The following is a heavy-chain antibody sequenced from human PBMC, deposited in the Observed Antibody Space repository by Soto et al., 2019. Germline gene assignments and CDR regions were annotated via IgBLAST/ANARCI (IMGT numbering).Heavy chain of an antibody. CDR2: ISANNGNT. V-gene: IGHV1-18*01. CDR3: ARDGYFDH. J-gene: IGHJ4*02. Sequence: QVQLVQSGAEVKKPGDSVRVSCKASGYTFTSYGIGWVRQAPGQGLEWMGWISANNGNTKYAQKVHGRVTMTTDASTSTAYMELRSLRSDGAAVYYCARDGYFDHWGQGTLVTVSS. CDR1: GYTFTSYG.